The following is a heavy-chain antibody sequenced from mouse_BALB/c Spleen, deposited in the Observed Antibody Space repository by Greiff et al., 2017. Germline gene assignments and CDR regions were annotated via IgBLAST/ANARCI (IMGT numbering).Heavy chain of an antibody. CDR1: GFNIKDTY. J-gene: IGHJ3*01. D-gene: IGHD2-12*01. V-gene: IGHV14-3*02. CDR2: IDPANGNT. CDR3: VRDSLRAWFAY. Sequence: VQLQQSGAELVKPGASVKLSCTASGFNIKDTYMHWVKQRPEQGLEWIGRIDPANGNTKYDPKFQGKATITADTSSNTAYLQLSSLTSEDTAVYYCVRDSLRAWFAYWGQGTLVTVSA.